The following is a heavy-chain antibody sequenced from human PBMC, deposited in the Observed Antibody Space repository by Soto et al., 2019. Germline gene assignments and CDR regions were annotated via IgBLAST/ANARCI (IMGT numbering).Heavy chain of an antibody. V-gene: IGHV1-2*02. D-gene: IGHD3-3*01. Sequence: ASLKVSCKASGYTFTGYYMHWVRQAPGQGLEWMGWINPNSGGTNYAQKFQGRVTMTRDTSISTAYMVLSRLRSDDTAVYYCARGFYDFWSGYWPDWFDPWGQGTLVTVSS. J-gene: IGHJ5*02. CDR1: GYTFTGYY. CDR3: ARGFYDFWSGYWPDWFDP. CDR2: INPNSGGT.